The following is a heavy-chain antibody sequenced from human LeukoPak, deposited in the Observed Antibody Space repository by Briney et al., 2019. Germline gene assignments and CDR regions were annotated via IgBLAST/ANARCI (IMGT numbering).Heavy chain of an antibody. CDR2: IKQDESKR. CDR1: GFTISDHW. Sequence: GGSLRLSCAASGFTISDHWMSWVRQAPGKGLEWVANIKQDESKRYYVDSVKGRFTISRDNAKNSLYLQINSLRAEDTAVYYCAREASLYCSGNDCYWAFDRWGQGTLVTVSS. V-gene: IGHV3-7*01. J-gene: IGHJ5*02. CDR3: AREASLYCSGNDCYWAFDR. D-gene: IGHD2-15*01.